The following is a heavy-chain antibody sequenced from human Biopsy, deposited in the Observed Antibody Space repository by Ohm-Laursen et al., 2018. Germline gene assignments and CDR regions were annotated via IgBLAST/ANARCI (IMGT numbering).Heavy chain of an antibody. J-gene: IGHJ5*02. CDR2: VFRSGIT. V-gene: IGHV4-39*01. CDR3: ARHPTGFWFDP. Sequence: SDTLSLTCTVSGGSVSSNVHYWAWIRQPPGKGLECIGTVFRSGITFYNPSLKSRVTISIDTSKNQFSLNLSSVTAADTAVYYCARHPTGFWFDPWGQGTLVTVSS. CDR1: GGSVSSNVHY.